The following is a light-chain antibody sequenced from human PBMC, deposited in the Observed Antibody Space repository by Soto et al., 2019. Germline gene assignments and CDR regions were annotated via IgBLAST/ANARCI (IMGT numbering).Light chain of an antibody. CDR2: EVS. Sequence: QSVLTQPASVSGSPGQSITISCTGTSSDVGGYNYVSWYQQHPGKAPKLMIYEVSHRPSGVSNRFSGSKSGNTASLTISGLQAEDEADYYCSSCTGSSTPYVFGTGTKVTVL. V-gene: IGLV2-14*01. J-gene: IGLJ1*01. CDR1: SSDVGGYNY. CDR3: SSCTGSSTPYV.